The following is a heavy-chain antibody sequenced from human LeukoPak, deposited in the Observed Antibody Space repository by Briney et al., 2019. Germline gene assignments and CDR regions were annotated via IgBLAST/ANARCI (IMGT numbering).Heavy chain of an antibody. Sequence: ASVKVSCKASGYTFTGYYMHWVRQAPGQGLEWMGWINPNSGGTNYAQKFQGRVTMTRDTSISTAYMELSRLRSDDTAVYYCARGKGGYCSSTSCHPAAYYYYYYYMDVWGKGTTVTVSS. V-gene: IGHV1-2*02. CDR1: GYTFTGYY. J-gene: IGHJ6*03. D-gene: IGHD2-2*01. CDR3: ARGKGGYCSSTSCHPAAYYYYYYYMDV. CDR2: INPNSGGT.